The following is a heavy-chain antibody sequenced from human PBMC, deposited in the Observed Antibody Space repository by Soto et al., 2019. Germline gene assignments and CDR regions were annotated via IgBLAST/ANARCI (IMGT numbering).Heavy chain of an antibody. Sequence: SETLSLTCTVSGGSISSYYWSWIRHPPGKGLEWIGYIYYSGSTNYNPSLKSRVTISVDTSKNQFSLKLSSVTAADTAVYYRARRYGRNFDYWGQGTLVTVSS. CDR2: IYYSGST. V-gene: IGHV4-59*01. D-gene: IGHD1-20*01. CDR1: GGSISSYY. CDR3: ARRYGRNFDY. J-gene: IGHJ4*02.